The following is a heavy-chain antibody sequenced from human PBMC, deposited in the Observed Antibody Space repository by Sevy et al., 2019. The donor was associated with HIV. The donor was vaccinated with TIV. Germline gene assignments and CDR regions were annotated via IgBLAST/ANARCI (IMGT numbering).Heavy chain of an antibody. J-gene: IGHJ6*02. CDR2: MNPNSGNT. CDR1: GYTFTSYD. CDR3: AGPLGISSSWYKVSNYYYYGMDV. Sequence: ASVKVSCKASGYTFTSYDINWVRQATGQGLEWMGWMNPNSGNTGYAQKFQGRVTMTRNTSISTAYMELSSLRSEDTAVYYCAGPLGISSSWYKVSNYYYYGMDVWGQGTTVTVSS. V-gene: IGHV1-8*01. D-gene: IGHD6-13*01.